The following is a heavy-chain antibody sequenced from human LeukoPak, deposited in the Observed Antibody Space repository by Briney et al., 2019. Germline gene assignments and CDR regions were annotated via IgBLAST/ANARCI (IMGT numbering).Heavy chain of an antibody. CDR3: ARGPIWHRKFDP. CDR2: INHSGST. Sequence: SETLSLTCTVSGGSISSYYWSWIRQPPGKGLEWIGEINHSGSTNYNPSLKSRVTISVDTSKNQFSLKLSSVTAADTAVYYCARGPIWHRKFDPWGQGTLVTVSS. J-gene: IGHJ5*02. CDR1: GGSISSYY. D-gene: IGHD2-2*02. V-gene: IGHV4-34*01.